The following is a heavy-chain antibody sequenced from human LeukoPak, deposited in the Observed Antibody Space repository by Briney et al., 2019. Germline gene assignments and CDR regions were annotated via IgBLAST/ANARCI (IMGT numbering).Heavy chain of an antibody. V-gene: IGHV4-59*01. D-gene: IGHD1-26*01. Sequence: SETLSLTCTVSGGSISGYYWSWIRQPPGKGLEWIGHVYYSGSTTYNPSLMSRVTISVDTSKNQFFLKVYSMTAADAAVYYCARAGRSGNYGYYFDYWTQGTLVTVSS. CDR3: ARAGRSGNYGYYFDY. CDR2: VYYSGST. CDR1: GGSISGYY. J-gene: IGHJ4*02.